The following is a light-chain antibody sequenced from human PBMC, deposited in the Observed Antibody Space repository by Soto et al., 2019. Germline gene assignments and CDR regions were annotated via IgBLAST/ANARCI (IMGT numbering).Light chain of an antibody. J-gene: IGLJ1*01. CDR1: SSNIGSNT. CDR3: AAWDDSLTGYV. V-gene: IGLV1-44*01. Sequence: QSVLTQPPSASGTPGQRVTISCSGSSSNIGSNTVNWYQQLPGTAPKLLIYSNNQRPSGVPDRFSGSKSGTSASLAISGLQSEDFSDYYCAAWDDSLTGYVFGTGTNLTVL. CDR2: SNN.